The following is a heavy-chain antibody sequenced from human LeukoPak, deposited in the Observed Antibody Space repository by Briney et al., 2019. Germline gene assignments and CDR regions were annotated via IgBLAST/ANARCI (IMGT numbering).Heavy chain of an antibody. CDR2: IYYSGST. Sequence: PSETLSLTCTVSGGSISSYYWSWIRQPPGKGLGWIGYIYYSGSTNYNPSLKSRVTIPVDTSKNQFSLKLSSVTAADTAVYYCARDDGDSSGYYPNWFDPWGQGTLVTVSS. V-gene: IGHV4-59*01. CDR3: ARDDGDSSGYYPNWFDP. J-gene: IGHJ5*02. D-gene: IGHD3-22*01. CDR1: GGSISSYY.